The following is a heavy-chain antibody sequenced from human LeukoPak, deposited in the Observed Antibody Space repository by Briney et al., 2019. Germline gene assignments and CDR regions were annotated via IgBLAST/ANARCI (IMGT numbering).Heavy chain of an antibody. D-gene: IGHD3-10*01. CDR1: GYTFTSYG. J-gene: IGHJ4*02. V-gene: IGHV1-18*04. CDR3: ARDIMVRGQPVRPDF. Sequence: ASVKVSCKASGYTFTSYGITWVRQAPGQGLEWMGWTSAYNGETEYALKFQGRVTMTTDTSTSTAYMELRSLTSDDTGVYYCARDIMVRGQPVRPDFWGQGTLVTVSS. CDR2: TSAYNGET.